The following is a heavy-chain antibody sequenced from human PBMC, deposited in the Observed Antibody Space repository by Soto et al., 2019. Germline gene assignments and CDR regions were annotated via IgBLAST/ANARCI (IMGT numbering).Heavy chain of an antibody. CDR2: IDPSDSYT. J-gene: IGHJ6*02. D-gene: IGHD3-22*01. CDR1: GYSFTSYW. CDR3: ARHGQDDSTGYYYYYYGMDV. Sequence: GESLKISCKGSGYSFTSYWISWVRQMPGKGLEWMGRIDPSDSYTNYSPSFQGHVTISADKSISTAYLQWSSPKASDTAMYYCARHGQDDSTGYYYYYYGMDVWGQGTTVTVSS. V-gene: IGHV5-10-1*01.